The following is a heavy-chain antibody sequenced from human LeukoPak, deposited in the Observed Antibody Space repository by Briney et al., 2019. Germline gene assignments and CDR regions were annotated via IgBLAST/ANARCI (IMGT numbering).Heavy chain of an antibody. CDR1: GFTFSSYA. Sequence: GGSLRLSCAASGFTFSSYAMSWVRQAPGKGLEWVSAISGSGGSTYYADSVKGRFTISRDNSKNTLYLQMNSLRAEDTAVYYCAKFYGPIVVVTYYFDYWGQGTLVTVSS. V-gene: IGHV3-23*01. CDR3: AKFYGPIVVVTYYFDY. CDR2: ISGSGGST. D-gene: IGHD2-21*02. J-gene: IGHJ4*02.